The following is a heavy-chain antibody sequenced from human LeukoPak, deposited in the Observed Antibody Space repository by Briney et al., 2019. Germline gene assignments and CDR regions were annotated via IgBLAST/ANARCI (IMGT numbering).Heavy chain of an antibody. D-gene: IGHD6-13*01. J-gene: IGHJ6*03. Sequence: SETLSLTCTVSGGSISSSSYYWGWIRQPQGKGLEWIVSIYYSGSNYYNPSLKSRITIRENTSKNQFSLKLSSVTAADTAVYYCARVRYSSSTYYMDVWGKGTTVTVSS. V-gene: IGHV4-39*07. CDR2: IYYSGSN. CDR3: ARVRYSSSTYYMDV. CDR1: GGSISSSSYY.